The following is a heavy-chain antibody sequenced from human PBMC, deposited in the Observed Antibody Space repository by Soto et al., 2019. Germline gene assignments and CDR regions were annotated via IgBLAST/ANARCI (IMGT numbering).Heavy chain of an antibody. V-gene: IGHV3-9*01. J-gene: IGHJ4*02. Sequence: EVQLVESGGGLVQPGRSLRLSCAASGFTFDDYAMHWVRLTPGKGLEWVSGISWTGTTIGYADSVKGRFTISRDNARNSLFLQMNSLRPEDTAFYYCAKDSHSDLITRGGHYWGQGTLVTVSS. D-gene: IGHD1-26*01. CDR1: GFTFDDYA. CDR2: ISWTGTTI. CDR3: AKDSHSDLITRGGHY.